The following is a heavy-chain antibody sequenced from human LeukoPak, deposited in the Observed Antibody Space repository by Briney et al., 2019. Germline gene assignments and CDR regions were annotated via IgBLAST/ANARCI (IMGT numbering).Heavy chain of an antibody. D-gene: IGHD2-15*01. Sequence: GGSLRLSCAASGFTFSNYWMTWVRQTPGKGLEWVANIKQDGSEQYYVDSVRGRFTISRDNAKNLPYLQMNSLRAEDTALYYYARGWSRFDSWGQGTLVTVSS. CDR2: IKQDGSEQ. CDR3: ARGWSRFDS. J-gene: IGHJ4*02. CDR1: GFTFSNYW. V-gene: IGHV3-7*04.